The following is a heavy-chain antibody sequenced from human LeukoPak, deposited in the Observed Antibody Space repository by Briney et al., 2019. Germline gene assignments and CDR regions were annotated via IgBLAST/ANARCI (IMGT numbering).Heavy chain of an antibody. Sequence: SGTLSLTYTVSGGSISSGDYYWSWIRHPPRKGLEWIGYIYYSGSTYYNPSLKSRVTISVDTSKNQCSLKLSSVTAADTAVYYCARLITVTGETWFDPWGQGTLVTVSS. CDR3: ARLITVTGETWFDP. CDR1: GGSISSGDYY. J-gene: IGHJ5*02. D-gene: IGHD1-20*01. CDR2: IYYSGST. V-gene: IGHV4-30-4*01.